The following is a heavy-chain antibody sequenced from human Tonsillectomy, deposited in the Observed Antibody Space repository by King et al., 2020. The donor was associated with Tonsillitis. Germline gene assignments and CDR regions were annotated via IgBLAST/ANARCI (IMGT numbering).Heavy chain of an antibody. J-gene: IGHJ4*02. Sequence: VQLVESGKDLVQPGGSLRLSCAASGFTFSSYWMHWVRQAPGKGLVWVSRINSDGSNTSYADSVKGRFTISRDNAKNTLYLQMNSLRAEDTAVYYCASLTMVRGVTVFDYWGQGTLVTVSS. CDR1: GFTFSSYW. CDR3: ASLTMVRGVTVFDY. D-gene: IGHD3-10*01. CDR2: INSDGSNT. V-gene: IGHV3-74*01.